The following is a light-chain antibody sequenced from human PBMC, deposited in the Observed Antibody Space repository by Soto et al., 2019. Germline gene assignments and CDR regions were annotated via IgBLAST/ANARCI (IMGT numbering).Light chain of an antibody. CDR1: SSNIGAGYD. Sequence: QPVLTQPPSVSGAPGQRVTISCTGSSSNIGAGYDVHWYQQLPGTAPKLLIYGNSNRPSGVPDRFSGSKSGTSASLAITGLQAEDEADYYCQSYDSSDSRVFGTGTKLTVL. V-gene: IGLV1-40*01. CDR3: QSYDSSDSRV. CDR2: GNS. J-gene: IGLJ1*01.